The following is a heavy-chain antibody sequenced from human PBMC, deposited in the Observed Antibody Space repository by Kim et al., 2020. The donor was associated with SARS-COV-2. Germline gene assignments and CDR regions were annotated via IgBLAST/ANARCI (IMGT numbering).Heavy chain of an antibody. CDR3: ARAPFEIWSGYYPLDY. D-gene: IGHD3-3*01. J-gene: IGHJ4*02. V-gene: IGHV4-59*01. Sequence: SLKSPVPISVDTSKNQFSLKLSSVTAADTAVYYCARAPFEIWSGYYPLDYWGQGTLVTVSS.